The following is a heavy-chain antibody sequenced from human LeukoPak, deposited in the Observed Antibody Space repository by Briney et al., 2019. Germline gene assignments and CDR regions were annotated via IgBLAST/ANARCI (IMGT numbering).Heavy chain of an antibody. V-gene: IGHV3-53*01. CDR2: IYSGGST. J-gene: IGHJ6*02. Sequence: GGSLRLSCAASGFSVSNNYMSWVRQPPGKGLEWVSVIYSGGSTYYADSVKGRFTISKDNSKNTVYLQMSSLRVDDTAVYYCAKAASSSWPSYYYGMDVWGQGTTVTVSS. CDR3: AKAASSSWPSYYYGMDV. CDR1: GFSVSNNY. D-gene: IGHD6-13*01.